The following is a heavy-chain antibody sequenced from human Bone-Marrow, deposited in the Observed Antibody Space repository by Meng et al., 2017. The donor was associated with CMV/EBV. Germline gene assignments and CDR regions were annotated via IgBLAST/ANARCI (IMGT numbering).Heavy chain of an antibody. Sequence: CKASGDTFSNYIINWVRQAPGQGLEWMGRIIPILGVTKHAQKFQGRVTVTADKSTSTAYMELSSLRSEDTAMYYCTTGPTNLSYFDHWGQGTLVTVSS. D-gene: IGHD1-14*01. J-gene: IGHJ4*02. CDR3: TTGPTNLSYFDH. CDR1: GDTFSNYI. V-gene: IGHV1-69*02. CDR2: IIPILGVT.